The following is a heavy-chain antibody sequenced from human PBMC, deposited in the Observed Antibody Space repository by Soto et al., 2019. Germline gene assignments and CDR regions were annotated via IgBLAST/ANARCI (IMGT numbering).Heavy chain of an antibody. Sequence: GGSLRLSCAASGFTVSSNYMSWVRQAPGKGLEWVSVIYSGGSTYYADSVKGRFTISRDNSKNTLYLQMNSLRAEDTAVYYCAALYGGRYYYYYMDVWGKGTTVTVSS. CDR3: AALYGGRYYYYYMDV. V-gene: IGHV3-66*01. D-gene: IGHD3-16*01. J-gene: IGHJ6*03. CDR1: GFTVSSNY. CDR2: IYSGGST.